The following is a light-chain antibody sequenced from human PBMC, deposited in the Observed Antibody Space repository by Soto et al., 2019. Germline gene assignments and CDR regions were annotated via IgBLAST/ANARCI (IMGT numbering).Light chain of an antibody. J-gene: IGLJ1*01. Sequence: QSALTQPASVSGSPGQSITISCTGTSSDIGGYNYVSWYQQHPGKAPKLMIYEVSNRPSGVSSRFSGSKSGITASLTISGLQAEDECDYYCSSSTTSSTLVFGTGTKVTVL. CDR1: SSDIGGYNY. V-gene: IGLV2-14*01. CDR2: EVS. CDR3: SSSTTSSTLV.